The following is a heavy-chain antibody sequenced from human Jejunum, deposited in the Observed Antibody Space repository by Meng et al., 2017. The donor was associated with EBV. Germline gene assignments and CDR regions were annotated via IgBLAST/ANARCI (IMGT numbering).Heavy chain of an antibody. J-gene: IGHJ4*02. CDR3: ARASSERLLDY. CDR2: INQVGST. Sequence: QVQLQEPGPGLVKPSGTLSLPCAVSTDFISSYEWWSWVRQPPGKGLEWLGEINQVGSTYYNPSLKSRVTISIDTSKRQFSLRLNSMTAADTAVYYCARASSERLLDYWGQGTLVTVSS. D-gene: IGHD1-14*01. CDR1: TDFISSYEW. V-gene: IGHV4-4*02.